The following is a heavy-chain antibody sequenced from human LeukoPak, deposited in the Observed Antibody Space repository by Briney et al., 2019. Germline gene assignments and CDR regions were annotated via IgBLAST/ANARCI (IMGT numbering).Heavy chain of an antibody. J-gene: IGHJ4*02. D-gene: IGHD2-8*01. CDR2: LYPGESDT. Sequence: GESLKISCKGSGYSFTSYWIGWVRQMPGKGLEWMGILYPGESDTRYSPSFQGQVTISADKSISTAYLQWSSLKASDTAMYYCARHSRDCANGVCYPRYFDYWGQGTLVTVSS. CDR3: ARHSRDCANGVCYPRYFDY. CDR1: GYSFTSYW. V-gene: IGHV5-51*01.